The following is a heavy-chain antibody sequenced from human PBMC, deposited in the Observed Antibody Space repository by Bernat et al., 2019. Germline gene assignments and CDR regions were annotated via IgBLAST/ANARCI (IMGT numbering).Heavy chain of an antibody. CDR3: ARGPSLMLINLDY. V-gene: IGHV1-3*01. CDR2: INAGNGNT. CDR1: GYTFTSYA. Sequence: QVQLVQSGAEVKKPGASVKVSCKASGYTFTSYAMHWVRQAPGQRLEWMGWINAGNGNTKYSQKFQGRVTITKDTSASTAYMELSSLRSEDTAVYYCARGPSLMLINLDYWGEGTLVTVSS. J-gene: IGHJ4*02. D-gene: IGHD3-16*01.